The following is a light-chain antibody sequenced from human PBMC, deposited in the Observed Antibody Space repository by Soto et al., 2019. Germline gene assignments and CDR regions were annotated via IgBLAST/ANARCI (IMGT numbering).Light chain of an antibody. J-gene: IGLJ1*01. V-gene: IGLV2-14*01. Sequence: QSALTQPASVSGSPGQSITISCTGTSSDVGTYNYVSWYQQHPDKAPKLIIYDVTNRPSGVSNRFSGSKSGNVASLTISGLQADDEADYYCSSFTSSTLDVFGTGTKLTVL. CDR2: DVT. CDR1: SSDVGTYNY. CDR3: SSFTSSTLDV.